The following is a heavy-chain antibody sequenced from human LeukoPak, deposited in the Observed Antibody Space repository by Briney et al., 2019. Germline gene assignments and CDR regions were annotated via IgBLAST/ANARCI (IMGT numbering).Heavy chain of an antibody. V-gene: IGHV1-58*02. D-gene: IGHD3-22*01. CDR3: AAVEYDSSGYSHDY. CDR1: GFTFTSSA. Sequence: ASVKVSCKASGFTFTSSAMQWVRQARGQRLEWIGWIVVGSGNTNYAQKFQERVTITRDMSTSTAYVELSSLRSEDTAVYYCAAVEYDSSGYSHDYWGQGTLVTVSS. J-gene: IGHJ4*02. CDR2: IVVGSGNT.